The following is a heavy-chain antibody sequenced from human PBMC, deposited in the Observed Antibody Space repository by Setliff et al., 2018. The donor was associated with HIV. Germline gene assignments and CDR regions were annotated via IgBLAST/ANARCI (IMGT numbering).Heavy chain of an antibody. J-gene: IGHJ4*02. V-gene: IGHV1-46*01. Sequence: ASVKVSCKASGYTFTNYYIPWVRQAPGQGLECLGMVNPSGGSTAYAQKFQGRVTMTKDTSTNTVYMDLSGLRSDDTAVYYCARDRTAGNTYDYAYWGQGTLVTVSS. D-gene: IGHD3-16*01. CDR3: ARDRTAGNTYDYAY. CDR2: VNPSGGST. CDR1: GYTFTNYY.